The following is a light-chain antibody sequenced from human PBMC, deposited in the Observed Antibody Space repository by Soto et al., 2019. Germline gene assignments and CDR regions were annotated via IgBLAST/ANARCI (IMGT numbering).Light chain of an antibody. J-gene: IGLJ3*02. CDR2: DVS. CDR1: TSDVGGYNY. Sequence: SALTQPASVSGSPGQSITISCTGTTSDVGGYNYVSWFQQHPGKAPKLMIYDVSDRPSGVSDRFSGSKSGNTASLTISGLQAEDEADYYCISYTSSSTWVFGAGTKLTVL. CDR3: ISYTSSSTWV. V-gene: IGLV2-14*01.